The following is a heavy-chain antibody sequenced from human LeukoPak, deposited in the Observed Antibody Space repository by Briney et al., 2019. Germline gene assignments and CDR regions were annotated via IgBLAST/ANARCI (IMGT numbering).Heavy chain of an antibody. CDR1: GGSISNYY. J-gene: IGHJ4*02. CDR3: ARGPTRYYFDY. CDR2: VYSSGST. Sequence: SETLSLTCTVSGGSISNYYWSWIRQPPGRGLEWIGYVYSSGSTNYNPSLKSRVTISVDTSKNQLSLKLSSVTAADTAVYYCARGPTRYYFDYWGQGTLVTVST. V-gene: IGHV4-59*01.